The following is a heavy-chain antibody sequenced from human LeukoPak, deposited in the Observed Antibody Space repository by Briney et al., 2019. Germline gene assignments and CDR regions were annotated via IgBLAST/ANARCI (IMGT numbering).Heavy chain of an antibody. CDR2: IIPIFGTA. CDR1: GGTFISYA. Sequence: GASVKVSCKASGGTFISYAISWVRQAPGQGLEWMGGIIPIFGTANYAQKFQGRVTITADESTSTAYMELSSLRSEDTAVYYCARAPKWELLYHDAFDIWGQGTMVTVSS. CDR3: ARAPKWELLYHDAFDI. V-gene: IGHV1-69*13. D-gene: IGHD1-26*01. J-gene: IGHJ3*02.